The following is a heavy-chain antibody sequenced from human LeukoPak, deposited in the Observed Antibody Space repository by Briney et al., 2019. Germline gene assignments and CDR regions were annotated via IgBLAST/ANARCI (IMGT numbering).Heavy chain of an antibody. V-gene: IGHV1-46*01. CDR1: GYTFTNYN. J-gene: IGHJ1*01. Sequence: ASVKVSCKASGYTFTNYNIHWVRQAPGQGLEWMGIINPSGVSATYAQKFQGRVTVTRDTSTSTVYMDLSSLRSEDTAVYYCARGYVDTTILNSLIEYFEHWGLGTRVTVSS. D-gene: IGHD5-18*01. CDR2: INPSGVSA. CDR3: ARGYVDTTILNSLIEYFEH.